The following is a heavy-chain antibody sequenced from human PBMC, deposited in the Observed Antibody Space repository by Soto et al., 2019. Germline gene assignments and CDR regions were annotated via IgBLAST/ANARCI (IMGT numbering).Heavy chain of an antibody. CDR1: GGSVSSGSYY. Sequence: SETLSLTCTVSGGSVSSGSYYWSWIRQPAGKGLQWIGRIYTSGSTNYNPSLKSRVTMSVDTSKNQFSLKLSSVTAADTAVYYCARACSSTSCYDVFDSWGQGTLVTVSS. V-gene: IGHV4-61*02. D-gene: IGHD2-2*01. CDR3: ARACSSTSCYDVFDS. CDR2: IYTSGST. J-gene: IGHJ4*02.